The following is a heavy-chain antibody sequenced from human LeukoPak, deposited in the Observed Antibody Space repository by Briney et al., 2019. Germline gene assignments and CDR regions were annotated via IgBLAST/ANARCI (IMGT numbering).Heavy chain of an antibody. CDR3: ARAPMFYYDSSGYIRSWFDP. CDR2: ISYDGSNK. J-gene: IGHJ5*02. Sequence: TGGSLRLSCVASGFTFSSYWMTWVRQAPGKGLEWVAVISYDGSNKYYADSVKGRFTISRDNSKDTVYLQMNSLRAEDTAVYYCARAPMFYYDSSGYIRSWFDPWGQGTLVTVSS. D-gene: IGHD3-22*01. CDR1: GFTFSSYW. V-gene: IGHV3-30*03.